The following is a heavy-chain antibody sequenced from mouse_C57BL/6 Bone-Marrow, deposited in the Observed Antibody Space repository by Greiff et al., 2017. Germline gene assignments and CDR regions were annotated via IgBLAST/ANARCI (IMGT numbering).Heavy chain of an antibody. CDR1: GYTFTSYW. J-gene: IGHJ3*01. V-gene: IGHV1-50*01. CDR2: IDPSDSYT. Sequence: QVQLQQPGAELVKPGASVKLSCKASGYTFTSYWMQWVKQRPGQGLEWIGEIDPSDSYTNYNQKFKGKATLTVDTSSSPAYMQLSSLTSEDSAVYYCARDEGTWFAYWGQGTLVTVSA. D-gene: IGHD3-3*01. CDR3: ARDEGTWFAY.